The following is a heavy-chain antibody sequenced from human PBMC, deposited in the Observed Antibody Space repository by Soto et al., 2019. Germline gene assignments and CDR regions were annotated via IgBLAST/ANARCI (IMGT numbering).Heavy chain of an antibody. CDR1: GDSASSYSAA. V-gene: IGHV6-1*01. J-gene: IGHJ5*02. CDR3: VRDRYSSSGWFDP. CDR2: TYYRSRFFS. D-gene: IGHD3-10*01. Sequence: SQTLSLTCAISGDSASSYSAAWNWIRQSPSGGLERLGRTYYRSRFFSDYAESVKSRIIINPDTSKNQFSLQLKSVTPEDTAVYYCVRDRYSSSGWFDPWGQGTPVTVSS.